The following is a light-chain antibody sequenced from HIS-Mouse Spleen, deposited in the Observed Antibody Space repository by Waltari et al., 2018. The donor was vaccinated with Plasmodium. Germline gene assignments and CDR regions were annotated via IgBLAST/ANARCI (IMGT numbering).Light chain of an antibody. J-gene: IGKJ4*01. CDR3: QQRSNS. CDR2: DAS. CDR1: QSVSSY. Sequence: EIVLTQSPATLSLSPGERATLSCRASQSVSSYLAWYQQKPGQAPRLLIYDASNRATGIPAMFSGSGSGTDFTLTISSLEPEDFAVYYCQQRSNSFGGGTKVEIK. V-gene: IGKV3-11*01.